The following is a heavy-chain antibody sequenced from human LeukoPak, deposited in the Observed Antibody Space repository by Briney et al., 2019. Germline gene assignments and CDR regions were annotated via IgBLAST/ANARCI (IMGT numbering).Heavy chain of an antibody. V-gene: IGHV3-53*01. CDR3: AREREDWGLAFDY. J-gene: IGHJ4*02. Sequence: GGSLRLSCAASGITVSSNYMSWVRQAPGKGLEWVSAIYSGGSTKYADSVKGRFTISRDNSKNTLYLQMNNLRAEDTAVYYCAREREDWGLAFDYWGQGTLVTVSS. CDR1: GITVSSNY. D-gene: IGHD3/OR15-3a*01. CDR2: IYSGGST.